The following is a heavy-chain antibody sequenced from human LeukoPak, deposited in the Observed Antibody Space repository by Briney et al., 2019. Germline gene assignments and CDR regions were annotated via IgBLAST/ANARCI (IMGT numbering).Heavy chain of an antibody. Sequence: PSETLSLXCAVXGGXXSGYYWSWIXXXPXXXLEWIGEITHSGGTNXNPSLKSRVTISXDTSKNQFSLKLSSVTAADTAVYXXATKGWKRSGYYDYWGQGTLVTVSS. CDR2: ITHSGGT. J-gene: IGHJ4*02. D-gene: IGHD3-3*01. CDR3: ATKGWKRSGYYDY. V-gene: IGHV4-34*01. CDR1: GGXXSGYY.